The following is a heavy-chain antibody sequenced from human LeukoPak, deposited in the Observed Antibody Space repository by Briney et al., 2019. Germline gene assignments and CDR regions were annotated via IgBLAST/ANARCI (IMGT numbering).Heavy chain of an antibody. V-gene: IGHV4-39*02. Sequence: GSLRLSCAASGFTFSSYWMSWVRQPPGKGLEWIGSIYYSGNTYYNPSLKSRVTISVDTSKNQFSLKLSSVTAADTAVYYCARDGYDSSGYIIWGQGTQVTVSS. CDR3: ARDGYDSSGYII. CDR2: IYYSGNT. CDR1: GFTFSSYW. D-gene: IGHD3-22*01. J-gene: IGHJ4*02.